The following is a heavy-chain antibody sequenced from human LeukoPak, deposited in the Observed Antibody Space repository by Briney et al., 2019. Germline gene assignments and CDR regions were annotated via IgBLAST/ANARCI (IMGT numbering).Heavy chain of an antibody. CDR3: ARWATAANGGFDY. CDR1: GGSISSSSYY. V-gene: IGHV4-39*01. CDR2: IYYSGST. D-gene: IGHD2-2*01. Sequence: SETLSLTCTVSGGSISSSSYYWGWIRQPPGKGLEWIGSIYYSGSTYYNLSLKSRVTISVDTSKNQFSLKLSSVTAADTAVYYCARWATAANGGFDYWGQGTLVTVSS. J-gene: IGHJ4*02.